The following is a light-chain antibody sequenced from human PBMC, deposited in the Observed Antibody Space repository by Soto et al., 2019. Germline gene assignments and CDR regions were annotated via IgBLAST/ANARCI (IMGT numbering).Light chain of an antibody. Sequence: EIVMTQFPATLSVSPGERATLSCRASQSVNGNLVWYQQKPGQSPRLLIQDASTRATGIPARFSGSGFGTEFTLTISNLQSEDYAVYYCQQCNAWPVTFGGGTKVEI. V-gene: IGKV3-15*01. CDR2: DAS. CDR1: QSVNGN. CDR3: QQCNAWPVT. J-gene: IGKJ4*01.